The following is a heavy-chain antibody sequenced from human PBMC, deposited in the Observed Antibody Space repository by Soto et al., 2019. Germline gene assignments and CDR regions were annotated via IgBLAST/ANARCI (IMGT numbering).Heavy chain of an antibody. CDR3: ARDLGSGWSQPAY. V-gene: IGHV3-66*01. CDR1: GFTVSSNY. Sequence: GGSLRLSCAASGFTVSSNYMSWVRQAPGKGLEWVSVIYSGGSTYYADSVKGRFTISRDNSKNTLYLQMNSLRAEDTAVYYCARDLGSGWSQPAYWGQGTLVTVSS. D-gene: IGHD6-19*01. CDR2: IYSGGST. J-gene: IGHJ4*02.